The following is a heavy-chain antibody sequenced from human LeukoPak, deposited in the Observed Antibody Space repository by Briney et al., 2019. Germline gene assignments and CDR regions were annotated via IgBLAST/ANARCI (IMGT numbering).Heavy chain of an antibody. CDR1: GFTFGSYA. Sequence: GMSLRLSCAASGFTFGSYAMHWVRQTPGKGLEWMSIISYDGIKKYYADSVKGRFTISRDNAHNMIYMEMNNLRTEDTAIYYCARGSRRGLKIGKIVGDSWGQGTLVTVTS. D-gene: IGHD1-26*01. J-gene: IGHJ4*02. V-gene: IGHV3-30-3*01. CDR3: ARGSRRGLKIGKIVGDS. CDR2: ISYDGIKK.